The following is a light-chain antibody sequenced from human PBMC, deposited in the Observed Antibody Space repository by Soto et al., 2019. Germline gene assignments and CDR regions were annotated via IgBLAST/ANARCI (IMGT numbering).Light chain of an antibody. J-gene: IGLJ1*01. Sequence: QSVLTQPASVSGSPGQSITISCSGTSSDVGAYTYVSWYQVHPGEPPKLVIYDVSKRPSGVSNRFSGSKSGNTASLTISGLQAEDEGDYYCRSYRSTSTLGVFGTGTKLTVL. CDR3: RSYRSTSTLGV. V-gene: IGLV2-14*03. CDR1: SSDVGAYTY. CDR2: DVS.